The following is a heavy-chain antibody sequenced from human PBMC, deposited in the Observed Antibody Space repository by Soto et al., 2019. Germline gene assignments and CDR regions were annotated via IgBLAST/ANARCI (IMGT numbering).Heavy chain of an antibody. CDR1: GGSVSSGSYY. Sequence: PSETLSLTCTVSGGSVSSGSYYWSWIRQPPGKGLEWIGYIYYSGSTNYNPSLKSRVTISVDTSKNQFSLKLSSVTAADTAVYYCARAGYYYDSSGQSGWFDPWGQGTLVTVSS. CDR3: ARAGYYYDSSGQSGWFDP. V-gene: IGHV4-61*01. CDR2: IYYSGST. D-gene: IGHD3-22*01. J-gene: IGHJ5*02.